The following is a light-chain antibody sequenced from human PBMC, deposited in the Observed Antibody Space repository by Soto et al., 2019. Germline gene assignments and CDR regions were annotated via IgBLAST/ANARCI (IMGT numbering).Light chain of an antibody. Sequence: DIQMTQFPSTLSASLGDRVTITCRASQSISYWLAWYQQKPGKAPKLLIYDASSLESGVPSRFSGSGSGTEFTLTITSLQPDDFATYYCQHYNNYPWTFGPGTKVEIK. CDR3: QHYNNYPWT. CDR2: DAS. CDR1: QSISYW. J-gene: IGKJ1*01. V-gene: IGKV1-5*01.